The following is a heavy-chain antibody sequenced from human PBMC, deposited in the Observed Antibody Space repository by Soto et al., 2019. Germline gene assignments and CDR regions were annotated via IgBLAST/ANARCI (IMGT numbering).Heavy chain of an antibody. J-gene: IGHJ6*03. Sequence: ASVKVSCKASGYTFTSYDINWVRQATGQGLEWMGWMNPNSGNTGYAQKFQGRVTMTRNTSISTAYMELSSVTAADTAVYYCAREFRVVGSGPVLIAARPDNYYYYYYMDVWGKGTTVTVSS. CDR1: GYTFTSYD. CDR2: MNPNSGNT. D-gene: IGHD6-6*01. CDR3: AREFRVVGSGPVLIAARPDNYYYYYYMDV. V-gene: IGHV1-8*01.